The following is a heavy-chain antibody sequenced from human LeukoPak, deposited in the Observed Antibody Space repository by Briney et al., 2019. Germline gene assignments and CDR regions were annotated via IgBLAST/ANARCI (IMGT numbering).Heavy chain of an antibody. D-gene: IGHD6-6*01. Sequence: ASVKLSCKASGYTFTSYYMHWVRQAPGQGLEWMGIINPSGGSTSYAQKFQGRVAMTRDMSTSTVYMELSSLRSEDTAVYYCARDHGLAAPDYWGQGTLVTVSS. V-gene: IGHV1-46*01. CDR3: ARDHGLAAPDY. CDR2: INPSGGST. J-gene: IGHJ4*02. CDR1: GYTFTSYY.